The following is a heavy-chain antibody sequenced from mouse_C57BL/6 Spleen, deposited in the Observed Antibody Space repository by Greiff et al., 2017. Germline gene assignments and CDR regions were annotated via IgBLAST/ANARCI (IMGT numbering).Heavy chain of an antibody. V-gene: IGHV8-8*01. J-gene: IGHJ2*01. D-gene: IGHD2-4*01. CDR3: ARGDRAYYDYDGYYFDY. Sequence: QVTLKVSGPGILQPSQTLSLTCFFSGFSLSTFGMGVGWIRQPSGKGLEWLAHIWWDDDKYYNPALKSRLTISKDTSKNQVFLKIANVDTADTATYYCARGDRAYYDYDGYYFDYWGQGTTLTVSS. CDR1: GFSLSTFGMG. CDR2: IWWDDDK.